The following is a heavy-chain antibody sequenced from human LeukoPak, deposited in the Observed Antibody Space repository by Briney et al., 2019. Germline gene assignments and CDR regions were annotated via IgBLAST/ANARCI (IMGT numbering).Heavy chain of an antibody. CDR1: GGSISSSSYH. V-gene: IGHV4-39*01. CDR2: IYYSGST. J-gene: IGHJ4*02. CDR3: ARHLSGSYSGLDY. Sequence: SETLSLTCTVSGGSISSSSYHWGWIRQPPGKGLEWIGSIYYSGSTYYNPSLKSRVTISVDTSKNQFSLKLSSVTAADTAVYYCARHLSGSYSGLDYWGQGTLVTVSS. D-gene: IGHD1-26*01.